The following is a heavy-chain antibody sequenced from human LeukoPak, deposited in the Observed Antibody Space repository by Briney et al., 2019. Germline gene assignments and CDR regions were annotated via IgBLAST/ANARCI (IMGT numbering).Heavy chain of an antibody. CDR2: IKQDGSEK. D-gene: IGHD1-26*01. V-gene: IGHV3-7*01. CDR1: GFTFSSYW. J-gene: IGHJ4*02. Sequence: PGGSLRLSCAASGFTFSSYWMSWVRQAPGKGLEWLANIKQDGSEKYYVYSVKGRFTISTDNDKNSLFLQMTSLRAEDTAVYYCARVGGRYSPLGYWGQGTLVTVSS. CDR3: ARVGGRYSPLGY.